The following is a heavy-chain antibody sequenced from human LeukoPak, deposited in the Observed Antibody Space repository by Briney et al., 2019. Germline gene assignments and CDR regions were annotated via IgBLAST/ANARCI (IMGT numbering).Heavy chain of an antibody. J-gene: IGHJ3*02. D-gene: IGHD6-19*01. Sequence: ASVKVSCKASGYTFTSYYMYWVRQAPGQGLEWMGIINPTGGSTSYAQKFQGRVTMTRDTSTSTVYMDLSSLRSEDTAVYYCARGIAVAGTPDAFDIWGQGTLVTVAS. V-gene: IGHV1-46*01. CDR3: ARGIAVAGTPDAFDI. CDR1: GYTFTSYY. CDR2: INPTGGST.